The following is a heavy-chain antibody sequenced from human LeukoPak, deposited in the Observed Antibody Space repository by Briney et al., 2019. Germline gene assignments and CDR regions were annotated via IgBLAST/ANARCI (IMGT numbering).Heavy chain of an antibody. CDR2: IYYSGST. D-gene: IGHD3-3*01. Sequence: SETLSLTCTVSGGSFSSGSYYWGWLRQPPGKGLEWIGYIYYSGSTNYNPSLKSRVTISVDTSKNQFSLKPSSVTAADTAVYYCARGGGRLDYYYGMDVWGKGTTVTVSS. J-gene: IGHJ6*04. CDR1: GGSFSSGSYY. V-gene: IGHV4-61*01. CDR3: ARGGGRLDYYYGMDV.